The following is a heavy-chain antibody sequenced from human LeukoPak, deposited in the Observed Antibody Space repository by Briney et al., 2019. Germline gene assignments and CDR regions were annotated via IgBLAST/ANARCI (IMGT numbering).Heavy chain of an antibody. CDR2: IYSGGTT. V-gene: IGHV3-53*01. CDR3: ATGGDSSNDY. CDR1: GFTVSNTY. Sequence: PGGSLRLSCAASGFTVSNTYMSWVRQPPGEGLEWVSVIYSGGTTYYADSVKGRFTISRDNSKNTLYLQMNSLRAEDTAVYYCATGGDSSNDYWGQGTLVTVSS. J-gene: IGHJ4*02. D-gene: IGHD3-3*01.